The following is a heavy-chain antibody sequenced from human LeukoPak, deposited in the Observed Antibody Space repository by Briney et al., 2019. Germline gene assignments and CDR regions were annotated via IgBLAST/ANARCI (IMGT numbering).Heavy chain of an antibody. Sequence: GASVKVSCKASGYTFTDYYMHWVQQAPGKGLGWMGRVDPEDGETIYAEKFQGRVTITTDTSTDTAYMELSSLRSEDTAVYYCATLPLSLLPTNHDAFDIWGQGTMVTVSS. CDR3: ATLPLSLLPTNHDAFDI. D-gene: IGHD1-14*01. CDR2: VDPEDGET. V-gene: IGHV1-69-2*01. CDR1: GYTFTDYY. J-gene: IGHJ3*02.